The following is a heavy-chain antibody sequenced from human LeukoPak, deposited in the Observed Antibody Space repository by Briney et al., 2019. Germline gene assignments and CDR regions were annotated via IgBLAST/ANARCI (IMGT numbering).Heavy chain of an antibody. D-gene: IGHD6-13*01. V-gene: IGHV4-34*01. CDR2: INHSGST. Sequence: SETLSLTCAVYGGSFSGYYWSWIRQPPGKGLEWIGEINHSGSTNYNPSLKSRVTISVDTSKNQFSLKLSSVTAADTAVYYCARGRGSSSWYHFDYWGQGNLDTVSS. J-gene: IGHJ4*02. CDR3: ARGRGSSSWYHFDY. CDR1: GGSFSGYY.